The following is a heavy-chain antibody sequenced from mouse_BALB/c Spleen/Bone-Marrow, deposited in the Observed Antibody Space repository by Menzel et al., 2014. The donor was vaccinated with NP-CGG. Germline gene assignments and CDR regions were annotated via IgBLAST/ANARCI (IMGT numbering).Heavy chain of an antibody. J-gene: IGHJ4*01. CDR2: IDPYNGGT. CDR1: GYAFTSYN. CDR3: ARSILGAMDY. D-gene: IGHD4-1*01. V-gene: IGHV1S135*01. Sequence: EVKLQESGPELVKPGASVKVSCKASGYAFTSYNMYWVKQSHGKSLEWIGYIDPYNGGTSYNQKFKGKATLTVDKPSSTAYMHLNSLTSEDSAVYYCARSILGAMDYWDQGTSVTVSS.